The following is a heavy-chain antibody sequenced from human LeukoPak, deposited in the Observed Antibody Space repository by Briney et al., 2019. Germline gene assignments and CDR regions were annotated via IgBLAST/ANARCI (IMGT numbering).Heavy chain of an antibody. CDR2: IWYDGSNK. D-gene: IGHD4-17*01. V-gene: IGHV3-33*06. J-gene: IGHJ3*02. CDR3: AKALMTTVTTPGAFDI. Sequence: PGGSLRLSCAASGFTFSSYGMHWVRQAPGKGLEWVAVIWYDGSNKYYADSVKGRFTISRDNSKNTLYLQMNSLRAEDTAVYYCAKALMTTVTTPGAFDIWGQGTMVTVSS. CDR1: GFTFSSYG.